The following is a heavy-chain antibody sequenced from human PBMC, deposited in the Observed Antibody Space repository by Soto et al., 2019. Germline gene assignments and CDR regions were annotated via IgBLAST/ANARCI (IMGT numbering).Heavy chain of an antibody. Sequence: PGGSLRLSCAASGFTFSSYGMHWVRQAPGKGLEWVAVISYDGSNKYYADSVKGRFTISRDNSKNTLYLQMNSLRAEDTAVYYCAKDLAYYGSGSYYIPRYYYYGMDVWGQGTTVTVSS. D-gene: IGHD3-10*01. CDR2: ISYDGSNK. CDR1: GFTFSSYG. V-gene: IGHV3-30*18. CDR3: AKDLAYYGSGSYYIPRYYYYGMDV. J-gene: IGHJ6*02.